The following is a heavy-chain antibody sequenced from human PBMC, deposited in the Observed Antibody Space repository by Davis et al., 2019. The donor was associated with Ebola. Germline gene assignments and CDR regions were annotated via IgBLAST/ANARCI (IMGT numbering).Heavy chain of an antibody. Sequence: PGGSLRLSCAASGFTFSSYAMHWVRQAPGKGLEWVAVISYDGSNKYYADSVKGRFTISRDNSKNTLYLQMNSLRAEDTAVYYCARNFVDIVATKAFPDSYYFDYWGQGTLVTVSS. D-gene: IGHD5-12*01. J-gene: IGHJ4*02. CDR3: ARNFVDIVATKAFPDSYYFDY. CDR2: ISYDGSNK. V-gene: IGHV3-30-3*01. CDR1: GFTFSSYA.